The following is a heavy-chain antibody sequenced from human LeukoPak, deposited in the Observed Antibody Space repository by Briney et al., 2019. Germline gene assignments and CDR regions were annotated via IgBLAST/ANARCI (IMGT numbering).Heavy chain of an antibody. CDR3: ARVGCSGGSCCPDY. CDR1: GASISTSY. J-gene: IGHJ4*02. V-gene: IGHV4-59*01. Sequence: SETLSLTCIVSGASISTSYWYWIRQPPGKGLEWIGYIHYSGDINYNPSLKSRVTISAYTSKNQLSLKLSSVTAADTAVYYCARVGCSGGSCCPDYWGQGTLVTVSS. CDR2: IHYSGDI. D-gene: IGHD2-15*01.